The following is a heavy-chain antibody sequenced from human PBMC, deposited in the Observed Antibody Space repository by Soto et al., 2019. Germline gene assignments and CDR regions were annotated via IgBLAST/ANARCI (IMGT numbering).Heavy chain of an antibody. CDR2: IIPILGIA. D-gene: IGHD3-22*01. CDR3: ASNTDYYDSSGYP. CDR1: RGTFSSCS. J-gene: IGHJ5*02. V-gene: IGHV1-69*02. Sequence: SVKVSSKACRGTFSSCSSSWARQAPGQGLEWMGRIIPILGIANYAQKFQGRVTITADKSTSTAYMELSSLRSEDTAVYYCASNTDYYDSSGYPWGQGTLVTVSS.